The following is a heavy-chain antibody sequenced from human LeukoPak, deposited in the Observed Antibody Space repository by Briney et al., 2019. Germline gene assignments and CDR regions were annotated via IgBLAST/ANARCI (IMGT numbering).Heavy chain of an antibody. CDR2: IYTSGST. CDR1: GGSISSGSYY. J-gene: IGHJ6*03. D-gene: IGHD6-13*01. V-gene: IGHV4-61*02. Sequence: SETLSLTCTVSGGSISSGSYYWSWIRQPAGKGLEWIGRIYTSGSTNYNPSLKSRVTISVDTSKNQFSLKLSSVTAADTAVYYCARFRSSSWHQYYYYIDVWGKGTTVTVSS. CDR3: ARFRSSSWHQYYYYIDV.